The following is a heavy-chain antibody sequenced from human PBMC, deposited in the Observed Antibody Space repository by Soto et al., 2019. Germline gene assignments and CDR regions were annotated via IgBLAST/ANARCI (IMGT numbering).Heavy chain of an antibody. J-gene: IGHJ4*02. CDR1: GDSMSSHY. CDR3: APADPDASVGY. Sequence: SETLSLTCPVSGDSMSSHYWTWHRQPPGEGLEWVGYISYSGSPCYNPSLRGRATSSATTSRNQFSLKLSSVIAADTAVYYCAPADPDASVGYWGQGTLVTVSS. CDR2: ISYSGSP. V-gene: IGHV4-59*11. D-gene: IGHD3-16*01.